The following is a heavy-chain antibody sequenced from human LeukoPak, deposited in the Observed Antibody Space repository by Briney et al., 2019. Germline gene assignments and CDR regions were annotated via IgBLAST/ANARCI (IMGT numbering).Heavy chain of an antibody. J-gene: IGHJ4*02. CDR3: ARHVRVRDGYNWNFDY. CDR1: GGSISSYY. CDR2: IYYSGST. V-gene: IGHV4-59*08. Sequence: PSETLSLTCTVSGGSISSYYWSWIRQPPGKGLEWIGYIYYSGSTNYNPSLKSRVTISVDTSKNQFSLKLSSVTAADTAVYYCARHVRVRDGYNWNFDYWGQGTLVTVSS. D-gene: IGHD5-24*01.